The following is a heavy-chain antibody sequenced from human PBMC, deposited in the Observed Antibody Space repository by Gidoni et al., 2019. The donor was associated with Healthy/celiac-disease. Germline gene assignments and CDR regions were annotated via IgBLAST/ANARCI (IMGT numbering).Heavy chain of an antibody. CDR2: ISGSGGST. CDR3: ATITLRYPGRW. Sequence: EVQLLESGGGLVQPGGSLRLSCAASGFTFSSDAMSWVRQAPGKGLEVVSAISGSGGSTYYADSVKGRFTISRDNSKNTLYLQMNSLRAEDTAVYYCATITLRYPGRWWGQGTLVTVSS. V-gene: IGHV3-23*01. J-gene: IGHJ4*02. D-gene: IGHD3-9*01. CDR1: GFTFSSDA.